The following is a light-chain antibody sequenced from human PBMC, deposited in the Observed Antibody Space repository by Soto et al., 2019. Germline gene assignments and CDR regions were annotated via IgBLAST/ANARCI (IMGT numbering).Light chain of an antibody. CDR3: YQYGSSPQA. CDR1: QSVTRSF. J-gene: IGKJ3*01. V-gene: IGKV3-20*01. Sequence: EIVLTQSPGTLSLSPGERVTLSCRASQSVTRSFLAWYQQKPGQAPRLLIYGASSRATGIPERFSGSGSGTDFTLPISRLEPEGFAVYYCYQYGSSPQAFGPGTKVDI. CDR2: GAS.